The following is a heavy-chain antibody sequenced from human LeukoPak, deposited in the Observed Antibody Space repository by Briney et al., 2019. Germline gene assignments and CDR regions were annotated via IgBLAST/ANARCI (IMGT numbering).Heavy chain of an antibody. CDR3: ARDIGQIAAAGPANGLDV. J-gene: IGHJ6*02. V-gene: IGHV1-2*04. CDR2: INLNSGGT. CDR1: GYTFTGYY. Sequence: GASVKVSCKASGYTFTGYYMHWVRQAPGQGLEWMGWINLNSGGTNYAQKFQGWVTMTRDTSISTAYMELSRLRSNDTALYYCARDIGQIAAAGPANGLDVWGQGTTVTVSS. D-gene: IGHD6-13*01.